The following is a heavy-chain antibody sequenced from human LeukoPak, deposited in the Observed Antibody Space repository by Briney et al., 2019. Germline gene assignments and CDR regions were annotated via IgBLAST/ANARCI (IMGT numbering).Heavy chain of an antibody. CDR3: AKANCGGECYYKFDY. V-gene: IGHV3-23*01. CDR1: GFTFGNYA. Sequence: GGSLRLSCAASGFTFGNYAMSWVRQAPGKGLEWVSGISGSGVRTFYADSVKGRFTISRENSKSTLYLQMKSLRVEDTAIYYCAKANCGGECYYKFDYWGQGTVVTVSS. CDR2: ISGSGVRT. D-gene: IGHD2-21*01. J-gene: IGHJ4*02.